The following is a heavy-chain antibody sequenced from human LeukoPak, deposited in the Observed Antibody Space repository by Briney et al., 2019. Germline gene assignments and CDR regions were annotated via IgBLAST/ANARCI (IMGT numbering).Heavy chain of an antibody. CDR1: GGSISSSSYY. CDR2: IYFSGST. CDR3: ASLGRVAPFDY. Sequence: SETLSLTCTVSGGSISSSSYYWGWIRQPPGKGLEWIGSIYFSGSTYYNPSLKSRVTISVDTSKNQFSLKLSSVTAADTAVYYCASLGRVAPFDYWGQGTLVTVSS. D-gene: IGHD7-27*01. J-gene: IGHJ4*02. V-gene: IGHV4-39*07.